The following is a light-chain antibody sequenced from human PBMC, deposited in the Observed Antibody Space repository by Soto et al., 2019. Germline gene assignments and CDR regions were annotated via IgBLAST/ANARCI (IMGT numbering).Light chain of an antibody. J-gene: IGKJ1*01. CDR3: QQYGSSPV. Sequence: EIVLTQSPGTLSLSPGERATLSCRASQSVSSSYLAWYQQKPGQAPRLLIYGASSRATGIPDRFSGSGSGTDFPLTISRLEPEDSAVYYCQQYGSSPVFGQGTKVDIK. V-gene: IGKV3-20*01. CDR2: GAS. CDR1: QSVSSSY.